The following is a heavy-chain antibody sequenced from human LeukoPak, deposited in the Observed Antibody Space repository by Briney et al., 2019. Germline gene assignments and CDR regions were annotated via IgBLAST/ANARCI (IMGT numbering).Heavy chain of an antibody. Sequence: GGSLRLSCAASGFTFSDYYMSWIRQAPGKGLEWVSYISNSGSTIYYADSVKGRFTISRDNSKNTLYLQMNSLRAEDTAVYSCAKDRILWFGELFFRWFDPWGQGTLVTVSS. J-gene: IGHJ5*02. D-gene: IGHD3-10*01. CDR3: AKDRILWFGELFFRWFDP. CDR1: GFTFSDYY. CDR2: ISNSGSTI. V-gene: IGHV3-11*01.